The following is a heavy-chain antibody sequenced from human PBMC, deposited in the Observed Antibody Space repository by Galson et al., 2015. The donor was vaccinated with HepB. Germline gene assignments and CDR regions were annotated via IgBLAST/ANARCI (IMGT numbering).Heavy chain of an antibody. V-gene: IGHV1-18*04. CDR2: IRAYRGNP. J-gene: IGHJ4*02. CDR3: ARDRSHSLDN. D-gene: IGHD2-15*01. Sequence: SVKVSCKASGYTFTSNGISWVRQAPGQGLEWMGWIRAYRGNPYSAQNLQGRVTLPTDPSTSTAYMALRSRRPAATAVYSCARDRSHSLDNWCQGTLVAVSS. CDR1: GYTFTSNG.